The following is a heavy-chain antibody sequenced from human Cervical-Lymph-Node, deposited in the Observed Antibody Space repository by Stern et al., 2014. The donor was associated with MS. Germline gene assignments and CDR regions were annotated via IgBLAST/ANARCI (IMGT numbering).Heavy chain of an antibody. D-gene: IGHD2/OR15-2a*01. CDR2: IYYSGST. Sequence: QLQLQESGPGLVKPSATLSLTCTVSGGSITNYYWSCIWKPPGTGLEWICYIYYSGSTNYNPSLKSRVTISVDTSKNHFSLKLSSVTAADTAVYYCARDKGMFFLWGQGTLVTVSS. CDR1: GGSITNYY. V-gene: IGHV4-59*01. CDR3: ARDKGMFFL. J-gene: IGHJ4*01.